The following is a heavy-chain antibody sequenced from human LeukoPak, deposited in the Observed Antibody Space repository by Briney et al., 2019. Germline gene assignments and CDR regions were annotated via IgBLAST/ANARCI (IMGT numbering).Heavy chain of an antibody. CDR2: IHRSGST. CDR1: GGSFSGYY. J-gene: IGHJ3*02. D-gene: IGHD3-10*01. CDR3: ARVASSWFGELRGYAFDI. V-gene: IGHV4-34*01. Sequence: SEALSLTCAVYGGSFSGYYWSWIRQPPGKGLEWIGEIHRSGSTDYNPSLKSRVTISVDTSKNQFSLKLSSVTAADTAVYYCARVASSWFGELRGYAFDIWGQGTMVTVSS.